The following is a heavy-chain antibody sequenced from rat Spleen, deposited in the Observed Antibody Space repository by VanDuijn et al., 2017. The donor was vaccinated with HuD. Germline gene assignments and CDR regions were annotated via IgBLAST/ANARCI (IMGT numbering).Heavy chain of an antibody. D-gene: IGHD1-6*01. V-gene: IGHV2-13*01. CDR2: IWGDGNA. Sequence: QVQLKESGPALVQPSQTLSLTCTVSGFSLISDCVTWVRQPPGKGLEWKGGIWGDGNANYNSALKSRLRISRDTSKSQVFLKMNSVQIEDTAMYFCARWMYTTDWFAYWGQGTLVTVSS. J-gene: IGHJ3*01. CDR1: GFSLISDC. CDR3: ARWMYTTDWFAY.